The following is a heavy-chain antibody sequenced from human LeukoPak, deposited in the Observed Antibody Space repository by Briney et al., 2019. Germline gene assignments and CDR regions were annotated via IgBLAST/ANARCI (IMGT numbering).Heavy chain of an antibody. CDR2: MNPNSGNT. J-gene: IGHJ3*02. Sequence: ASVKVSCKASGYTFTSYDINWVRQATGQGLEWMGWMNPNSGNTGYAQKFQGRVTMTRNTSISTAYMELSSLRSEDTAVHYCASSRIGRTDAFDIWGQGTMVTVSS. V-gene: IGHV1-8*01. CDR1: GYTFTSYD. CDR3: ASSRIGRTDAFDI. D-gene: IGHD1-1*01.